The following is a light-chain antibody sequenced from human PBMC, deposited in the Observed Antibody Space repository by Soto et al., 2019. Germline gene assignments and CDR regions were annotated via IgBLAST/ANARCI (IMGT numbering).Light chain of an antibody. Sequence: IHLSQSPSSLSASVGDSVTISCRASQSISTYLHWYQQRPGRAPKLLIYAAFNLQSGVTSRFGGSGSGTDFTITIRRLQPEDFASYYCQPTYSDYWTVGPGTQVEIK. CDR3: QPTYSDYWT. V-gene: IGKV1-39*01. J-gene: IGKJ1*01. CDR1: QSISTY. CDR2: AAF.